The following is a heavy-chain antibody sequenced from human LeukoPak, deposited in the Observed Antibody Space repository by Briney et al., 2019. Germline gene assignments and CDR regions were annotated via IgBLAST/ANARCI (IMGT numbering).Heavy chain of an antibody. CDR2: INPSAGST. CDR3: ARDIVVLPAASSGGMDV. CDR1: GYTFTSYG. J-gene: IGHJ6*02. V-gene: IGHV1-46*01. D-gene: IGHD2-2*01. Sequence: ASVKVSCKASGYTFTSYGISWVRQAPGQGLEWMGIINPSAGSTSYAQKFQGRVTMTRDTSTNTIQMELSSLRSEDTAVYYCARDIVVLPAASSGGMDVWGQGTTVTVSS.